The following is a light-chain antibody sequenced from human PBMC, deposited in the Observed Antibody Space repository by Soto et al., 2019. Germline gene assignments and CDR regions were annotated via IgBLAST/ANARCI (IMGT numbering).Light chain of an antibody. Sequence: QLPQSPSSLSAYVGDRVIITCRASQSVSRSLNWYQQKTGQAPKLLIYAASTLHSGVPSRFSGSGSGTEFTLTISSLQPEDFATYYCQQNAIVPPWTFGQGAKVDIK. CDR3: QQNAIVPPWT. CDR1: QSVSRS. V-gene: IGKV1-39*01. CDR2: AAS. J-gene: IGKJ1*01.